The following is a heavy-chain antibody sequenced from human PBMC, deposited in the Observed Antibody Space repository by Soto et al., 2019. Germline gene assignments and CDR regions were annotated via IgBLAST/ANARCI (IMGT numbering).Heavy chain of an antibody. CDR2: INHSGST. V-gene: IGHV4-34*01. CDR1: GGSFSGYY. J-gene: IGHJ4*02. Sequence: SETLSLTCAVYGGSFSGYYWSWIRQPPGKGLEWIGEINHSGSTNYNPSLKSRVTISVDTSKNQFSLKLSSVTAADTAVYYCARGRGRFLEWLLRYFDYWGQGTLVTVSS. CDR3: ARGRGRFLEWLLRYFDY. D-gene: IGHD3-3*01.